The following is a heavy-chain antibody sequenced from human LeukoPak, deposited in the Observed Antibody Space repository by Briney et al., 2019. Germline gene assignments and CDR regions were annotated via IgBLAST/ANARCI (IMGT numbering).Heavy chain of an antibody. J-gene: IGHJ4*02. CDR1: GFDFSNYW. CDR2: IKQDGSEK. Sequence: GGSLRPSCAASGFDFSNYWMYWVRQAPGKGLEWVANIKQDGSEKYYVDSVRGRFTISRDNAKNSLSLQMNSLRAEDTAVYYCARDNNWSSDYWGQGTLVTVSS. V-gene: IGHV3-7*03. CDR3: ARDNNWSSDY. D-gene: IGHD1-20*01.